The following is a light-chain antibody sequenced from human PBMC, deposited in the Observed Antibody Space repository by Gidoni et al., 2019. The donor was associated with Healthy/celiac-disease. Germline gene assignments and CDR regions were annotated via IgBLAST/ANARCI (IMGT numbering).Light chain of an antibody. Sequence: ITCRVSQSISSYLNWYQQKPGKAPKLLIYAASSLQSGVRSRFSGSGSGTDFTLTISRLQPEDFGNYYCKQSGTFGPGTKVDIK. CDR2: AAS. CDR3: KQSGT. V-gene: IGKV1-39*01. CDR1: QSISSY. J-gene: IGKJ3*01.